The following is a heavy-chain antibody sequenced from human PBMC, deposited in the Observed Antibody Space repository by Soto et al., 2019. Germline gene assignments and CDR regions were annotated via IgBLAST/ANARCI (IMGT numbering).Heavy chain of an antibody. J-gene: IGHJ3*02. CDR3: ARVLYYFDNSGWDGTVDI. V-gene: IGHV1-18*01. CDR1: GYSFTNYG. D-gene: IGHD3-22*01. CDR2: ISAHNGDT. Sequence: ASVKVSCKASGYSFTNYGLSWVRQAPGQGPEWMGWISAHNGDTNYAQKGQVRVTMTTDTSTSTAYMELRSLRSDDTAVYYCARVLYYFDNSGWDGTVDIWGQGTMVTVSS.